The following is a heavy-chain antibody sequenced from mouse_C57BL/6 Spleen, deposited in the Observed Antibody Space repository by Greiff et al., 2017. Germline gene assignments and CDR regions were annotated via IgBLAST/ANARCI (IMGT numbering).Heavy chain of an antibody. CDR2: IDPSDSYT. V-gene: IGHV1-69*01. CDR3: AVGGGGFAY. J-gene: IGHJ3*01. D-gene: IGHD3-3*01. Sequence: VQLQESGAELVMPGASVKLSCKASGYTFTSYWMHWVKQRPGQGLEWIGEIDPSDSYTNYNQKFKGKATLTVDKSSSTAYMQLSSLTSEDSAVYYCAVGGGGFAYWGQGTLVTVS. CDR1: GYTFTSYW.